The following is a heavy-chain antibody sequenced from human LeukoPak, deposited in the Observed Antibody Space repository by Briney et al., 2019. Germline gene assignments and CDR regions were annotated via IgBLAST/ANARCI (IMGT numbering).Heavy chain of an antibody. V-gene: IGHV3-30*18. D-gene: IGHD6-19*01. CDR3: AKGPGGAVAVDY. J-gene: IGHJ4*02. CDR1: GFTFSSYG. CDR2: ISYDGSNK. Sequence: GRSLRLSCAASGFTFSSYGMHWVRQAPGKGLEWVAVISYDGSNKYYADSVKGRFTISRDNSKNKMYLQMNSLRAEDTAVYYCAKGPGGAVAVDYWGQGTLVTVSS.